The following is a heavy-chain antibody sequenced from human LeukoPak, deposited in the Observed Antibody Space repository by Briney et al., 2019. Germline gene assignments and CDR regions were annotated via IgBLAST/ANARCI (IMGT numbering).Heavy chain of an antibody. D-gene: IGHD3-10*01. Sequence: PGGSLRLSCAASGFTFSSYSMNWVRQAPGKGLEWVSYISSPSSPINYADSVKGRFTVSRDNSKNTLYLQMNSLRAEDTAVYYCARVGYYASGPFSYFDYWGQGTLVTVSS. CDR1: GFTFSSYS. J-gene: IGHJ4*02. V-gene: IGHV3-48*01. CDR3: ARVGYYASGPFSYFDY. CDR2: ISSPSSPI.